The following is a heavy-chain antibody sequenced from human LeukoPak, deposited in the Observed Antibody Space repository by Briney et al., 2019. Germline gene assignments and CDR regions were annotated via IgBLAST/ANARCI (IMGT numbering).Heavy chain of an antibody. Sequence: GGSLRLSCAASGFTFSSYSMNWVRQAPGKGLEWVSSISSSSSYIFYADSVKGRFTISRDNAKNSLYLQMNSLRAEDTAVYYCARGLWFGESMGGQGTLVTVSS. J-gene: IGHJ4*02. CDR2: ISSSSSYI. D-gene: IGHD3-10*01. CDR1: GFTFSSYS. V-gene: IGHV3-21*01. CDR3: ARGLWFGESM.